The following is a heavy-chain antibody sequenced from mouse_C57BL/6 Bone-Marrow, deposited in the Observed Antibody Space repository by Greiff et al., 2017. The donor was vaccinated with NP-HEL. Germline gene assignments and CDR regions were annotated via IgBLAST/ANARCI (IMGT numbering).Heavy chain of an antibody. V-gene: IGHV1-64*01. CDR3: AAITTVVGGDYFDY. CDR2: IHPNSGST. D-gene: IGHD1-1*01. CDR1: GYTFTSYW. Sequence: QVQLQQPGAELVKPGASVKLSCKASGYTFTSYWMHWVKQRPGQGLEWIGMIHPNSGSTNYNEKVKSKATLTVDKSSSTAYMQLSSLTSEDSAVYYCAAITTVVGGDYFDYWGQGTTLTVSS. J-gene: IGHJ2*01.